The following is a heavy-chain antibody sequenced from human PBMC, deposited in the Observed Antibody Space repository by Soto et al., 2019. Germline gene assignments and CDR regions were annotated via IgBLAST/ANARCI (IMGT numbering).Heavy chain of an antibody. Sequence: EVQLLESGGGLVQPGGSLRLSCVASGFSFSNYAMSWVRQAPGKGLEWVSSISADGTTTYDAGSVKGRFTISRDSSKSTRYLQMNSLRVEDTADYFCAKVLWEMAAIDPFDRWGQGTLVTVSS. CDR3: AKVLWEMAAIDPFDR. V-gene: IGHV3-23*01. J-gene: IGHJ5*02. CDR2: ISADGTTT. CDR1: GFSFSNYA. D-gene: IGHD3-16*01.